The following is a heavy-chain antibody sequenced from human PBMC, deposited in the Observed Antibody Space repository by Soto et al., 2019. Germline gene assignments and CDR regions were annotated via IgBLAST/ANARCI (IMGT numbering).Heavy chain of an antibody. Sequence: PGGSLRLSCAASGFTFSSYAMSWVRQTPGKGLEWVSAISGSGGSTYYADSVKGRFTISRDNSKNTLYLQMNSLRAEDTAVYYCAKDDESGSWYVYYYYGMDVWGQGTTVTAP. CDR1: GFTFSSYA. CDR3: AKDDESGSWYVYYYYGMDV. J-gene: IGHJ6*02. V-gene: IGHV3-23*01. D-gene: IGHD6-13*01. CDR2: ISGSGGST.